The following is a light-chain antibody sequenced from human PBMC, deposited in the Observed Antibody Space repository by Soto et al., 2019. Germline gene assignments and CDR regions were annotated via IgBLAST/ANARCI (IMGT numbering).Light chain of an antibody. V-gene: IGLV2-14*01. Sequence: ALTQPASVSGSPGQSITISCTGTSSDVGGYNYVSWYQQHPGKAPKLMTYDVSNRPSGVSNRFSGSKSGNTASLTISGLQAEHEADYYCSSYTSSSTYVFGTGTKVTVL. CDR2: DVS. J-gene: IGLJ1*01. CDR1: SSDVGGYNY. CDR3: SSYTSSSTYV.